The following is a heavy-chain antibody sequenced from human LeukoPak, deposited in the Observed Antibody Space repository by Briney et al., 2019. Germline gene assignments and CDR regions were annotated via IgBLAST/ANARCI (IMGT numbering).Heavy chain of an antibody. D-gene: IGHD5-12*01. J-gene: IGHJ4*02. V-gene: IGHV4-59*08. CDR2: IFYSGST. CDR3: ARARGGYDFYYFDY. Sequence: PETLSLTCTVSGDSISSYYWSWIRQPPGKGLEWIGYIFYSGSTNYNPSLKSRVTISVDTSKNQVSLKLTSVTAADTAVYYCARARGGYDFYYFDYWGQRTLVIVSS. CDR1: GDSISSYY.